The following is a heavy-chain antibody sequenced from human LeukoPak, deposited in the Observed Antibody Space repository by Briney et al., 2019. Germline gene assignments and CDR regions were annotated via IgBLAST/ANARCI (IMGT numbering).Heavy chain of an antibody. Sequence: GGSLRLSCAASGFTFKNYWMHWVRQAPGTGLVWVSRIDHDGSGTSYADSVKGRFAVSSDNAKSTLDLQINTLRAEDTAVYYCVRDLPQTGYSYDYWGQGTLVTVSS. J-gene: IGHJ4*02. CDR3: VRDLPQTGYSYDY. V-gene: IGHV3-74*01. D-gene: IGHD5-18*01. CDR1: GFTFKNYW. CDR2: IDHDGSGT.